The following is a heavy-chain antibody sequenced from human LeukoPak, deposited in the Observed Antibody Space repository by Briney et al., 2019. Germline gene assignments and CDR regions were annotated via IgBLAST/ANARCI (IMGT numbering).Heavy chain of an antibody. J-gene: IGHJ5*02. CDR1: GYTFTSYD. CDR3: ARVAVVATMNNWFDP. D-gene: IGHD5-12*01. CDR2: MNPNSGNT. Sequence: ASVKVSCKASGYTFTSYDINWVRQATGQGLEWMGWMNPNSGNTGYAQKFQGRVTMTRNTSISTAYMELSRLRSDDTAVYYCARVAVVATMNNWFDPWGQGTLVTVSS. V-gene: IGHV1-8*01.